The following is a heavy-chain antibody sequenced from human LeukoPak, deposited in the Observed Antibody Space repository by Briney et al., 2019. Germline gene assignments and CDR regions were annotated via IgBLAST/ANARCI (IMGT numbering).Heavy chain of an antibody. CDR3: AKDQRGYGRIIDY. CDR1: GFTFSSYA. V-gene: IGHV3-23*01. D-gene: IGHD3-10*01. CDR2: VSGSGSST. J-gene: IGHJ4*02. Sequence: GGSLRLSCAASGFTFSSYAMSWVRQAPGKGLEWVSSVSGSGSSTYCADSVKGRFTISRDNSKNTLYLQMNSLRAEDTAVYYCAKDQRGYGRIIDYWGQGTLVTISS.